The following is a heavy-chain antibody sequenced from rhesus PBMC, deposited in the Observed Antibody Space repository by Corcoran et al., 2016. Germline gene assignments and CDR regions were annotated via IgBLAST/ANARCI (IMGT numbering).Heavy chain of an antibody. J-gene: IGHJ3*01. Sequence: QVQLQESGPGLLKPSETLSLTRAVSGGSISRCYGWGWFRQPPGKGLEWIGSISRSRGNTSYTPSHKRRVTISTDTAQNQFSLKLSSVTAADTAVYYCARVTCTVSDAFDFWGQGLRVTVSS. V-gene: IGHV4-65*02. CDR3: ARVTCTVSDAFDF. CDR1: GGSISRCYG. D-gene: IGHD5-24*01. CDR2: ISRSRGNT.